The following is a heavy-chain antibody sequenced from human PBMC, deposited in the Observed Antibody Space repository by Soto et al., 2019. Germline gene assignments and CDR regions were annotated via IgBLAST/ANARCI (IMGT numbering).Heavy chain of an antibody. CDR2: ISNTGNT. CDR1: GGSISGYY. CDR3: ARDSAVGSSKRGFEY. J-gene: IGHJ4*02. Sequence: VQLQESGPRLVRPSENLSLSCTVSGGSISGYYWNWIRPPPGRGLEWIGYISNTGNTNYYPSLKRRVSISVDTSKNQVSLNLRAVTAEDTALYYCARDSAVGSSKRGFEYWGQGTLVTVSS. D-gene: IGHD2-2*01. V-gene: IGHV4-59*01.